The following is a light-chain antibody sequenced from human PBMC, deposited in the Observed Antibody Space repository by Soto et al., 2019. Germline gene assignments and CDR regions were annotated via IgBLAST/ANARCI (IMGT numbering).Light chain of an antibody. CDR3: QQYSSSSEWT. CDR1: QSVSSSY. CDR2: DTS. J-gene: IGKJ1*01. Sequence: TPSPSNLALSPGGRATLSFQALQSVSSSYLAWYQQKPGQAPRLLIYDTSKRATGIPARFSGSGSGTDFTLTISSLQPDDFATYYCQQYSSSSEWTFGQGTKVDNK. V-gene: IGKV3-20*01.